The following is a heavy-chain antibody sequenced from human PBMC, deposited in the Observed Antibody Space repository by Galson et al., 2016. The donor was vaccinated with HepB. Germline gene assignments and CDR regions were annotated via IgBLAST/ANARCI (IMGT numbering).Heavy chain of an antibody. CDR3: ARDVGYDSSGFHHYFDY. V-gene: IGHV4-39*07. CDR2: IYYSGST. Sequence: DWIGSIYYSGSTYYNPSLKRRVTISVDTSKNQFSLKLSSVTAADTAVYYCARDVGYDSSGFHHYFDYWGQGTLVTVSS. J-gene: IGHJ4*02. D-gene: IGHD3-22*01.